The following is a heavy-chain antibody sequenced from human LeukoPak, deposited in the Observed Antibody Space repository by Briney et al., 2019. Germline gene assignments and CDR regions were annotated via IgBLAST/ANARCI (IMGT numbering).Heavy chain of an antibody. CDR2: IYTSGST. D-gene: IGHD6-13*01. J-gene: IGHJ5*02. CDR3: ATDEWISSSWVNWFDP. CDR1: GGSISSYY. Sequence: KSSETLSLTCTVSGGSISSYYWSWIRQPAGKGLEWIGRIYTSGSTDYNPSLKSRVTMSVDTSKKQFSLKLRSVTAADTAVYYCATDEWISSSWVNWFDPWGQGTLVTVSS. V-gene: IGHV4-4*07.